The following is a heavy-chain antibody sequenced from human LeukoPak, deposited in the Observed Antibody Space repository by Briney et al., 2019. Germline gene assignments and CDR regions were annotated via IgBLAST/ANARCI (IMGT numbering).Heavy chain of an antibody. Sequence: SETLSLTCNVSGGSISSGDSFWSRIRQPPGKGLEWIGCIYYSGTTYYNPSLKSRVTMSVDTSKNQFSLKLSPVTAADTAVYYCARAPPPYMVTEWGQGTLVTVSS. D-gene: IGHD2-21*02. J-gene: IGHJ4*02. V-gene: IGHV4-30-4*01. CDR2: IYYSGTT. CDR1: GGSISSGDSF. CDR3: ARAPPPYMVTE.